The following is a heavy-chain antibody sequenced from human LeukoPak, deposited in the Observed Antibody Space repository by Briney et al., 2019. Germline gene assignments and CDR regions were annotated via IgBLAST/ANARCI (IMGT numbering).Heavy chain of an antibody. CDR1: GGSISRYY. D-gene: IGHD6-13*01. CDR2: IYYSGST. Sequence: SETLSLTCTVSGGSISRYYWSWIRQPPGKGLEWTGYIYYSGSTNYNPSLKSRVTISVDTSKNQFSLKLSSVTAADTAVYYCARGQLVPMGYWGQGTLVTVSS. V-gene: IGHV4-59*01. CDR3: ARGQLVPMGY. J-gene: IGHJ4*02.